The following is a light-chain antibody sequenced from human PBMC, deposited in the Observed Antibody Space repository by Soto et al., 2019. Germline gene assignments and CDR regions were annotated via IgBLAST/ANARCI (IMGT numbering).Light chain of an antibody. CDR2: EVT. J-gene: IGLJ2*01. Sequence: QSALTQPPSASGSPGQSVTISCSGTNSDVGGYNYVSWYQLHPDRAPKVMIYEVTKRPSGVPDRFSGSKSGNTASLTVSGLQAEDEGDYYCSSYAGSNTVIFGGGTKSPS. V-gene: IGLV2-8*01. CDR1: NSDVGGYNY. CDR3: SSYAGSNTVI.